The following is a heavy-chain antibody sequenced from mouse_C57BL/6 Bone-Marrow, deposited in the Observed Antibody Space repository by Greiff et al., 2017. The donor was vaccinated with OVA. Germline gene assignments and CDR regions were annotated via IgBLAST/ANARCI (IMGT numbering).Heavy chain of an antibody. Sequence: VQLQQSGAELVRPGASVKLSCTASGFNIKDDYMHWVKQRPEQGLEWIGWIDPENGDTEYASKFQGKATITADTSSNTAYLQLSSLTSEDTAVYYCTSYGNFDYWGQGPTLTVSS. CDR3: TSYGNFDY. D-gene: IGHD2-1*01. CDR2: IDPENGDT. J-gene: IGHJ2*01. V-gene: IGHV14-4*01. CDR1: GFNIKDDY.